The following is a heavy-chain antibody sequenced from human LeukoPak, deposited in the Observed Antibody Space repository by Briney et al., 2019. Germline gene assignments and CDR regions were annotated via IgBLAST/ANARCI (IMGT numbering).Heavy chain of an antibody. D-gene: IGHD2-15*01. CDR1: GYTFTGYY. CDR3: ARGYCSGGSCYPRERNNWFDP. CDR2: INPNSGGT. Sequence: ASVKVSCKASGYTFTGYYMHWVRQAPGQGLEWMGRINPNSGGTNYAQKFQGRVTMTRDTSISTAYMELSRLRSDDTAVYYCARGYCSGGSCYPRERNNWFDPWGQGTLVTVSS. J-gene: IGHJ5*02. V-gene: IGHV1-2*06.